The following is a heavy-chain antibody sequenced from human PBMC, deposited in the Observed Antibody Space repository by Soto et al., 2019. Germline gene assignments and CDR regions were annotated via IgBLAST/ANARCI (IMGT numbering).Heavy chain of an antibody. V-gene: IGHV3-33*01. Sequence: QPGGSLRLSCAASGFTFSSYGMHWVRQAPGKGLEWVAVIWYDGSNKYYADYVKGRFTISRDNSKNTLYLQMNSLRDEDTVMYYCARDMYSSDYFVKWFEPWGQGTLVTVSS. CDR3: ARDMYSSDYFVKWFEP. J-gene: IGHJ5*02. CDR1: GFTFSSYG. D-gene: IGHD6-19*01. CDR2: IWYDGSNK.